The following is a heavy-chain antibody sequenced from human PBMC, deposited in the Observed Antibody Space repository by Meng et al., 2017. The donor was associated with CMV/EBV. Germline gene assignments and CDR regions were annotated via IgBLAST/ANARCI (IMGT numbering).Heavy chain of an antibody. D-gene: IGHD5-24*01. CDR1: GYSFTSYW. Sequence: GESLKISCKGSGYSFTSYWIGWVRQMPGKGLEWMGIIYPGDSDTGYSPSFQGQVTISADKSISTAYLQWSSLKASDTAMYYCATAPIEMATNGGFFDYWGQGTLVTVSS. J-gene: IGHJ4*02. CDR2: IYPGDSDT. V-gene: IGHV5-51*01. CDR3: ATAPIEMATNGGFFDY.